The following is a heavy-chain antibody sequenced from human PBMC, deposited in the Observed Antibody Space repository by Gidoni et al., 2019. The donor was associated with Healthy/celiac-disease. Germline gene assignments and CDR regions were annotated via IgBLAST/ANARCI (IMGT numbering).Heavy chain of an antibody. V-gene: IGHV3-9*01. CDR1: GFTFDDYA. D-gene: IGHD4-17*01. CDR3: AKDKRGDYGLFDY. J-gene: IGHJ4*02. CDR2: ISWNSGSI. Sequence: EVQLVESGGGLVQPGRSLRLSFAASGFTFDDYAMHWVRQAPGKGLEWVSGISWNSGSIGYADSVKGRFTISRDNAKNSLYLQMNSLRAEDTALYYCAKDKRGDYGLFDYWGQGTLVTVSS.